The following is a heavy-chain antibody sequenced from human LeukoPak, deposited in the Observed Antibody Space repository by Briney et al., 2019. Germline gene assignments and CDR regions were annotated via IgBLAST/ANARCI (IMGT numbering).Heavy chain of an antibody. CDR3: ARDLMGVVPAAPRGDAFDI. CDR1: GGSISSGSYY. CDR2: IYTSGST. D-gene: IGHD2-2*01. Sequence: SQTLSLTCTVSGGSISSGSYYWSWIRHPAGKGLEWIGRIYTSGSTNYNPSLKSRVTISVDTSKNQFSLKLSSVTAADTAVYYCARDLMGVVPAAPRGDAFDIWGQGTMVTVSS. J-gene: IGHJ3*02. V-gene: IGHV4-61*02.